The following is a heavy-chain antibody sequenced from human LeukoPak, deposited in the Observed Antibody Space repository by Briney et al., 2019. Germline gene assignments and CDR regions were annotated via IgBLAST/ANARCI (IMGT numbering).Heavy chain of an antibody. V-gene: IGHV1-8*02. CDR3: ARGHDDFWSGYYTDTRDYYYYYGMDV. J-gene: IGHJ6*02. Sequence: ASVKVSCKASGYTFTGYYMHWVRQATGQGLEWMGWMNPNSGNTGYAQKFQGRVTMTRNTSISTAYMELSSLRSEDTAVYYCARGHDDFWSGYYTDTRDYYYYYGMDVWGQGTTVTVSS. CDR2: MNPNSGNT. CDR1: GYTFTGYY. D-gene: IGHD3-3*01.